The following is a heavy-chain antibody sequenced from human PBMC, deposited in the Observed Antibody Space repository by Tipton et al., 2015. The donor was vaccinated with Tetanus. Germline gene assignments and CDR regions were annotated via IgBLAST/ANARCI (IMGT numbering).Heavy chain of an antibody. D-gene: IGHD4-23*01. Sequence: QLVQSGAEVKEPGASVKVSCKASGYPFITYAIGWVRQAPGQGLEWMGWINPYNGHTNYDQKFQGRVSMTTDTSTTTAYMALRSRRTDDTAVYFCARDRRGGGNSDYWGQGTLVTVSS. J-gene: IGHJ4*02. CDR1: GYPFITYA. V-gene: IGHV1-18*01. CDR2: INPYNGHT. CDR3: ARDRRGGGNSDY.